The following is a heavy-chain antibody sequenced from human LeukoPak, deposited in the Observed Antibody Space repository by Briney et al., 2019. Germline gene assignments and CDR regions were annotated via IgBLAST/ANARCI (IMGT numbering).Heavy chain of an antibody. J-gene: IGHJ4*02. V-gene: IGHV3-74*01. Sequence: GSLRLSCAASGFTLSSFWMHWVRQAPGKGLVWVSRVNSDGSGTTYADSVKGRFTISRDNAKNTLYLQMNSLRAEDTAVYYCAKDGAVAGHFDYWGQGTLVTVSS. D-gene: IGHD6-19*01. CDR2: VNSDGSGT. CDR1: GFTLSSFW. CDR3: AKDGAVAGHFDY.